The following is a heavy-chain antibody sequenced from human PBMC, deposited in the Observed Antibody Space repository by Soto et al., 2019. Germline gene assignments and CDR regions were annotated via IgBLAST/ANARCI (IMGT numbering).Heavy chain of an antibody. J-gene: IGHJ5*02. V-gene: IGHV3-23*01. Sequence: GGSLRLSCAASGFTFISYAMSWVRQAPGKGLEWVSAISGSGGSTYYADSVKGRFTISRDNSKNTLYLQMNSLRAEDTAVYYCAKPPGIVVVPAALFDPWGQGTLVTVSS. CDR1: GFTFISYA. D-gene: IGHD2-2*01. CDR3: AKPPGIVVVPAALFDP. CDR2: ISGSGGST.